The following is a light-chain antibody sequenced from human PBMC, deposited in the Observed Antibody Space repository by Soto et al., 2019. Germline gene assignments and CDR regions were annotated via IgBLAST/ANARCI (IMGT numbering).Light chain of an antibody. CDR2: DVS. J-gene: IGLJ2*01. CDR3: SSYTSSTIL. CDR1: SSDADAYNY. Sequence: QSVLTQPASVSGSPGQSIIISCTGTSSDADAYNYVSWYQHHPGKAPKLLIYDVSNRPSGISNRLSGSKSGNTASLTISGLQPEDEADYFCSSYTSSTILFGGGTKVTVL. V-gene: IGLV2-14*03.